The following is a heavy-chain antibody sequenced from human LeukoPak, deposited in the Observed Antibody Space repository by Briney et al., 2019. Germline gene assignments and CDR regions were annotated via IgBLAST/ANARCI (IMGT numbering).Heavy chain of an antibody. D-gene: IGHD2-15*01. Sequence: PGGSLRLSCAASGFTFSSYDMHWVRQATGKGLEWVSAIGTAGDTYYPGSVKGRFTISRGNAKNSLYLQMNSLRAEDTAVYYCARAYCSGGSCYSIGFDYWGQGTLVTVSS. V-gene: IGHV3-13*01. CDR1: GFTFSSYD. CDR2: IGTAGDT. CDR3: ARAYCSGGSCYSIGFDY. J-gene: IGHJ4*02.